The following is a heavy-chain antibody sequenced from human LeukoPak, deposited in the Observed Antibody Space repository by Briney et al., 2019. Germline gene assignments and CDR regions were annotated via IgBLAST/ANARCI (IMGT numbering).Heavy chain of an antibody. CDR1: GGSFSGYY. J-gene: IGHJ3*02. D-gene: IGHD6-19*01. Sequence: SETLSLTCAVYGGSFSGYYWSWIRQPPGKGLEWIGEINHSGSTNYNPSLKSRVTISVDTSKNQFSLKLSSVTAADTAVYYCATEVHRIAVVGTGGAFDIWGQGTMVTVPS. CDR2: INHSGST. CDR3: ATEVHRIAVVGTGGAFDI. V-gene: IGHV4-34*01.